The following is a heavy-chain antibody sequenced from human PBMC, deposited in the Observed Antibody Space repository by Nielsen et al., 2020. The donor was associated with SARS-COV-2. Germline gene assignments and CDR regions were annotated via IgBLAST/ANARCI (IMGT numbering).Heavy chain of an antibody. J-gene: IGHJ5*02. CDR3: ARVEWLRFKAWFDP. CDR1: GFTFSSYG. D-gene: IGHD5-12*01. Sequence: GGSLRLSCAASGFTFSSYGMHWVRQAPGKGLEWVAVIWYDGSNKYYADSVKGRFTISRDNSKNTLYLQMNSLRAEDTAVYYCARVEWLRFKAWFDPWGQGTLVTVSS. V-gene: IGHV3-33*01. CDR2: IWYDGSNK.